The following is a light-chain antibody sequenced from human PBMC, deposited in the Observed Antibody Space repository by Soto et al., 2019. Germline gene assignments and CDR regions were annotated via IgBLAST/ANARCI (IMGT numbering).Light chain of an antibody. CDR2: WAS. CDR3: QQYYATPRA. J-gene: IGKJ4*01. CDR1: QSVLYSSNNKNY. Sequence: DIVMTQSPDSLAVSLGESATINCKSSQSVLYSSNNKNYLAWYQQKPGQPPKLLIYWASTRESGVSDRFSGSGSGTDFTLTITSLQAEDVAVYYCQQYYATPRAFGGGTKVEIK. V-gene: IGKV4-1*01.